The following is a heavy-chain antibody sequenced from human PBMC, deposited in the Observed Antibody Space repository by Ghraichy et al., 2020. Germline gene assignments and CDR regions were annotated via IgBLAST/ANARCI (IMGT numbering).Heavy chain of an antibody. Sequence: GGSLRLSCAASGFTFSSYAMSWVCQAPGKGLEWVSAISGSGGSTYYADSVKGRFTISRDNSKNTLYLQMNSLRAEDTAVYYCAKDLMGGGSYYADAFDIWGQGTMVTVSS. D-gene: IGHD1-26*01. V-gene: IGHV3-23*01. CDR2: ISGSGGST. J-gene: IGHJ3*02. CDR1: GFTFSSYA. CDR3: AKDLMGGGSYYADAFDI.